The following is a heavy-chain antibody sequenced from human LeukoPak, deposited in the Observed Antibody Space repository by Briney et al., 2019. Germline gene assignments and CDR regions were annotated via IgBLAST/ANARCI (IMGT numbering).Heavy chain of an antibody. CDR1: GFTFSSYA. Sequence: GGSLRLSCAASGFTFSSYAMSWVRQAPGKGLEWVSAISGSGGSTYYADSVKGRFTISRDNSKNTLYLQMNSLRAEDTAVYYCAKDDPPLLGYCSSTSCYAVRGGQGTLVTVSS. D-gene: IGHD2-2*01. J-gene: IGHJ4*02. V-gene: IGHV3-23*01. CDR2: ISGSGGST. CDR3: AKDDPPLLGYCSSTSCYAVR.